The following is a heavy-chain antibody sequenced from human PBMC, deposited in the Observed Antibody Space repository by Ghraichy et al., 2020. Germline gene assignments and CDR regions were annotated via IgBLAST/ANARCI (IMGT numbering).Heavy chain of an antibody. CDR3: ARDVGLLWFGELFSHGMDV. Sequence: GSLRLSCAASGFTFSSYSMNWVRQAPGKGLEWVSYISSSSSTIYYADSVKGRFTISRDNAKNSLYLQMNSLRDEDTAVYYCARDVGLLWFGELFSHGMDVWGKGTTVTVSS. CDR1: GFTFSSYS. V-gene: IGHV3-48*02. D-gene: IGHD3-10*01. J-gene: IGHJ6*04. CDR2: ISSSSSTI.